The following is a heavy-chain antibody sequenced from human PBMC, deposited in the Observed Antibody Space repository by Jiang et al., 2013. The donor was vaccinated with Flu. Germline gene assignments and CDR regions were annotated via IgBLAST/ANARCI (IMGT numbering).Heavy chain of an antibody. Sequence: TCTVSGGSISGYYWSWDPAAPREGTAVDWAYLLHWENPLQPSLKSRISISVDTSKNQFSLKLSSVAAADTAVYYCARCSSRSGGSCYFDYWGRGTL. J-gene: IGHJ4*03. CDR3: ARCSSRSGGSCYFDY. CDR2: LLHWEN. D-gene: IGHD2-15*01. V-gene: IGHV4-59*01. CDR1: GGSISGYY.